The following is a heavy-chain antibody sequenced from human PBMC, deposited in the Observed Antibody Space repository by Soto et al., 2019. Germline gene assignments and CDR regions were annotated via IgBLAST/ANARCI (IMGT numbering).Heavy chain of an antibody. CDR1: GDSITTYKW. V-gene: IGHV4-4*02. CDR3: ATCQLGEYYYAMDI. Sequence: SETLSLTCGVSGDSITTYKWWTWVRQTPGKGLEWIGEIYDSGNTRYNPSLKSRVTISKDASKNELSLKLNSVTVADTAVYYCATCQLGEYYYAMDIWGQGTTVTVSS. D-gene: IGHD7-27*01. CDR2: IYDSGNT. J-gene: IGHJ6*02.